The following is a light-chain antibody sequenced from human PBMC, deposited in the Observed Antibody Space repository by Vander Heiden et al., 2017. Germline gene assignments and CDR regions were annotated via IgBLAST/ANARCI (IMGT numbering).Light chain of an antibody. Sequence: QSALTQPASVSGSPGQSITISCPGSTSDVGTYNLFSSFQQHPGKAPKLMIYEVDKRPAGVSNRFSGSKSGNTASLTISGLQAEDESDYYCCSYAGTITYVFGTGTKVTVL. J-gene: IGLJ1*01. CDR2: EVD. CDR3: CSYAGTITYV. V-gene: IGLV2-23*02. CDR1: TSDVGTYNL.